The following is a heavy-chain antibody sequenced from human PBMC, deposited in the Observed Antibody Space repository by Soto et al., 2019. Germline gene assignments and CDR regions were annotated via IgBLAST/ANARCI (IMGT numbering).Heavy chain of an antibody. CDR2: ISSNGGST. Sequence: GGSLRLSCAASGFTFSSYAMHWVRQAPGKGLEYVSAISSNGGSTYYANTVKGRFTISRDNSKNTLYLQMGSLRAEDMAVYYCASSSSRGYSSYDDYYYYYMDVWGKGTTVTVSS. CDR3: ASSSSRGYSSYDDYYYYYMDV. D-gene: IGHD5-12*01. CDR1: GFTFSSYA. J-gene: IGHJ6*03. V-gene: IGHV3-64*01.